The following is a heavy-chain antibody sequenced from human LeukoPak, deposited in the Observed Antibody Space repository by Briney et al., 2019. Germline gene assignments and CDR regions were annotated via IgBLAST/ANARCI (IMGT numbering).Heavy chain of an antibody. D-gene: IGHD5-24*01. CDR3: ARAGRDGYSPASDSFDI. CDR2: FYYGGIT. V-gene: IGHV4-39*07. Sequence: SETLSLTCTVSGGSISSSNFYWGWIRQPPGKGLEWIGSFYYGGITYYHPSLKSRVTVSVDTSRSQFSLKLISVTAADTAVYYCARAGRDGYSPASDSFDIWGQGKTVTVSS. J-gene: IGHJ3*02. CDR1: GGSISSSNFY.